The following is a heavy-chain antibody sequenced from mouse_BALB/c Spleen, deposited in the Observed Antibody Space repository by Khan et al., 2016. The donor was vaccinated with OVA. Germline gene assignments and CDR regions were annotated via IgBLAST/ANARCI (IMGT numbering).Heavy chain of an antibody. CDR3: ARETYYGRTCYAMDY. CDR2: IAPGSGST. J-gene: IGHJ4*01. D-gene: IGHD1-1*01. CDR1: GYTFTSYW. Sequence: DLVKPGASVRLSCKASGYTFTSYWINWIKQRPGQGLEWIGRIAPGSGSTYYNEMFKDKATLTVDTSSSTAYIQLSSLSSEDSAVYFCARETYYGRTCYAMDYWGQGTSVTVSS. V-gene: IGHV1S41*01.